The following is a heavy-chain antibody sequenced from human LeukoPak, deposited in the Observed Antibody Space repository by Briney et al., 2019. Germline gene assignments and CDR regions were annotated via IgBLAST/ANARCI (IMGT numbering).Heavy chain of an antibody. CDR2: ISGSGGST. D-gene: IGHD6-19*01. CDR3: ARHSSQHGVFDY. Sequence: GGSLRLSCAASGFTFSSYAVTWVRQAPGKGLEWVSAISGSGGSTYYADSVKGRFTISRDNSKNTLYLQMNSLRAEDTAVYYCARHSSQHGVFDYWGQGTLVTVSS. CDR1: GFTFSSYA. J-gene: IGHJ4*02. V-gene: IGHV3-23*01.